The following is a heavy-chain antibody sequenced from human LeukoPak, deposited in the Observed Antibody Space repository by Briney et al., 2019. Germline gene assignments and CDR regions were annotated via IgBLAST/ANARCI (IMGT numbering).Heavy chain of an antibody. CDR1: GFTFSSYS. CDR3: ARGNGCSGGSCYFYYYYYMDA. J-gene: IGHJ6*03. Sequence: PGGSLRLSCAASGFTFSSYSMNWVRQAPGKGLEWVSSISSSSSYIYYADSVKGRFTISRDNAKNSLYLQMNSLRAEDTAVYYCARGNGCSGGSCYFYYYYYMDAWGKGTTVTVSS. CDR2: ISSSSSYI. D-gene: IGHD2-15*01. V-gene: IGHV3-21*01.